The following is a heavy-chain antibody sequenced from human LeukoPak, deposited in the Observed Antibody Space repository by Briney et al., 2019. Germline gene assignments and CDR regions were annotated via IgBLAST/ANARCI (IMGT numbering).Heavy chain of an antibody. J-gene: IGHJ4*02. Sequence: ASVKVSCKVSGYTLTELSMHWVRQAPGKGLEWMGRFDPEDGETIYAQKFQGRVTMTADASTDTVYMELSSLRSEDTAVYYCATEGKMVRGVYTDYWGQGTLVTVSS. V-gene: IGHV1-24*01. CDR1: GYTLTELS. CDR2: FDPEDGET. D-gene: IGHD3-10*01. CDR3: ATEGKMVRGVYTDY.